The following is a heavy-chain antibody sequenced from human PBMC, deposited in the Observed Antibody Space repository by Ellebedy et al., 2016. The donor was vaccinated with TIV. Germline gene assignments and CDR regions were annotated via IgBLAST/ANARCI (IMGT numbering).Heavy chain of an antibody. CDR2: INPIGGST. CDR3: ARGYGDFDY. J-gene: IGHJ4*02. Sequence: ASVKVSCKTSGYTFTSYHIHWVRQAPGQGLEWLGIINPIGGSTTYAQKFQGRVTMTRDKSTSTVYMDLSSLRSDDTAIYYCARGYGDFDYWGQGTLVTVSS. CDR1: GYTFTSYH. D-gene: IGHD4/OR15-4a*01. V-gene: IGHV1-46*01.